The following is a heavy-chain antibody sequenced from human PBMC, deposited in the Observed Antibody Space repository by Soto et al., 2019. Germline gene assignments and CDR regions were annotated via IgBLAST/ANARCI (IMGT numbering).Heavy chain of an antibody. J-gene: IGHJ5*02. CDR2: AYYSGDT. CDR1: GGSIIRYY. V-gene: IGHV4-59*01. CDR3: ARDRSTYGGGGTGEVKENWFDP. Sequence: SETLSLTCSVSGGSIIRYYWSWIRQPPGKGLEWIGYAYYSGDTGYNPSLKSRVTMAVDTSKNQVSLKLSSVTAADTAVYYCARDRSTYGGGGTGEVKENWFDPWGQGALVTVSS. D-gene: IGHD2-8*01.